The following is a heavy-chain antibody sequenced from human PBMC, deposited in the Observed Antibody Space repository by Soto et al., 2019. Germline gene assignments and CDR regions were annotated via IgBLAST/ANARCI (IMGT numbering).Heavy chain of an antibody. Sequence: XESLNISCKGPGHLFNNHWIGWVRQTPGKGLEWMGLIFTRDSETKTSPSFQGHVSFSVDNSINTVYLQWTSLKTTDTGIYFCARGYFDSGHGYDLWGQGTLVTVSS. D-gene: IGHD3-10*01. CDR3: ARGYFDSGHGYDL. V-gene: IGHV5-51*01. J-gene: IGHJ5*02. CDR1: GHLFNNHW. CDR2: IFTRDSET.